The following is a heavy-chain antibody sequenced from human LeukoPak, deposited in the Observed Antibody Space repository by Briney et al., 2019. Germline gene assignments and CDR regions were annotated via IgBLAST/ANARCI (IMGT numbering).Heavy chain of an antibody. Sequence: GASVKVSCKASGYTFTDYYMHWVRQAPGQGLGWMGWINPSIGGTNYVQKFQGRVTMTRDTSISTAYMELSRLRSDDTAVYYCARAGIWDYSDTSGYHNGAFDIWGQGTMVTVSS. CDR3: ARAGIWDYSDTSGYHNGAFDI. J-gene: IGHJ3*02. V-gene: IGHV1-2*02. CDR2: INPSIGGT. D-gene: IGHD3-22*01. CDR1: GYTFTDYY.